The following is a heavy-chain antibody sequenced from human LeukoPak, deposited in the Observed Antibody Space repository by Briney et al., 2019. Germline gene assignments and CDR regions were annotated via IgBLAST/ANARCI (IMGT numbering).Heavy chain of an antibody. J-gene: IGHJ4*02. CDR2: IRYDGSNK. CDR1: GFTVSSNY. D-gene: IGHD6-19*01. CDR3: AKWSLSSGWPYYFDY. V-gene: IGHV3-30*02. Sequence: PGGSLRLSCAASGFTVSSNYMTWVRQAPGKGLEWVAFIRYDGSNKYYADSVKGRFTISRDNSKNTLYLQMNSLRAEDTAVYYCAKWSLSSGWPYYFDYWGQGTLVTVSS.